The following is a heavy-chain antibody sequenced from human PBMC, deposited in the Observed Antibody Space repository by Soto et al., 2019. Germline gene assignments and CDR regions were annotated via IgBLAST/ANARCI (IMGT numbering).Heavy chain of an antibody. V-gene: IGHV3-23*01. Sequence: GGSLRLSCAASGFTFSSYAMSWVRQAPGKGLEWVSAISGSGGSTYYADSVKGRFTISRDNSKNTLYLQMNSLRAEDMAVYYCAKNSDYDFWSGYYTRFDPWGQGTLVTVSS. D-gene: IGHD3-3*01. CDR1: GFTFSSYA. CDR3: AKNSDYDFWSGYYTRFDP. J-gene: IGHJ5*02. CDR2: ISGSGGST.